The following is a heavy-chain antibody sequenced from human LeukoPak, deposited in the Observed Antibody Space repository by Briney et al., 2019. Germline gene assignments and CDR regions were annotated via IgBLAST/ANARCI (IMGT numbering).Heavy chain of an antibody. J-gene: IGHJ4*02. CDR3: ARGERRLGEFLPSNFDY. CDR2: ITRAGTT. CDR1: GFTFSSYA. V-gene: IGHV3-23*01. Sequence: QSGGSLRLSCAASGFTFSSYAMSWVRQAPGKGLEWVSAITRAGTTYYADSVKGRFTISRDNSKDTLSLQMNSLRAEDTAVYYCARGERRLGEFLPSNFDYGGQGPLVTVS. D-gene: IGHD3-10*01.